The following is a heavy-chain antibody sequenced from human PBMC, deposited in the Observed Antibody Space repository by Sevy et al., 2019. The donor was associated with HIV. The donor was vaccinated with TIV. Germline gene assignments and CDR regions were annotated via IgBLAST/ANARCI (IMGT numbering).Heavy chain of an antibody. CDR1: GGSISSYY. J-gene: IGHJ6*02. D-gene: IGHD2-2*01. Sequence: SETLSLTCTVSGGSISSYYWSWIRQPAGKGLEWIGRIYTSGSTNYNPSLKSRVTMSVDTSKNQFSLKLSSVTAADTAVYYCAREDIVVVPAATTYYYYGMDVWGQGTTVTVSS. V-gene: IGHV4-4*07. CDR2: IYTSGST. CDR3: AREDIVVVPAATTYYYYGMDV.